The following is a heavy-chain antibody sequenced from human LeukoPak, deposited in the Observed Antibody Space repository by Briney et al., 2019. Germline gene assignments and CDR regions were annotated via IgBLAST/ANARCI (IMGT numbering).Heavy chain of an antibody. J-gene: IGHJ4*02. V-gene: IGHV4-4*07. CDR1: GGSISSYY. Sequence: SETLSLTCTVSGGSISSYYWSWVRQPAGKGLEWIGRIYTSGSTNYNPSLKSRVTMSVDTSKNQFSLKLSSVTAADTAVYYCAREAPGVVVVAATPYYFDYWGQGTLVTVSS. CDR3: AREAPGVVVVAATPYYFDY. CDR2: IYTSGST. D-gene: IGHD2-15*01.